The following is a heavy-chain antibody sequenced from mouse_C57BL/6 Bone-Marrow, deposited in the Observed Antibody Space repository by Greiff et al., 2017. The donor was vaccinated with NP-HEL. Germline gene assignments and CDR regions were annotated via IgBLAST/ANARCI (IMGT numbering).Heavy chain of an antibody. CDR1: GFTFSSYG. CDR3: ARHSLPSWFAY. V-gene: IGHV5-6*01. CDR2: ISSGGSYT. Sequence: EVMLVESGGDLVKPGGSLKLSCAASGFTFSSYGMSWVRQTPDKRLEWVATISSGGSYTYYPDSVKGRFTISRDNAKNTLYLQMSSLKSEDTAMYYCARHSLPSWFAYWGQGTLVTVSA. D-gene: IGHD2-10*01. J-gene: IGHJ3*01.